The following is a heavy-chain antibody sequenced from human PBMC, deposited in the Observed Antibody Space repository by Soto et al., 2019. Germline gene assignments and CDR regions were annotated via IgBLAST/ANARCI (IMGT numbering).Heavy chain of an antibody. J-gene: IGHJ6*02. Sequence: ASVKVSCKASGYMFTGYDMHWVRQAPGQGLEWMGWINPNRGVTNCGQKFQGRVTMTRDLTISTAYMELSGLRSDDTAVYYCAREVTMVRGARVYGMDVWGQGTTVNAP. CDR2: INPNRGVT. CDR3: AREVTMVRGARVYGMDV. CDR1: GYMFTGYD. V-gene: IGHV1-2*02. D-gene: IGHD3-10*01.